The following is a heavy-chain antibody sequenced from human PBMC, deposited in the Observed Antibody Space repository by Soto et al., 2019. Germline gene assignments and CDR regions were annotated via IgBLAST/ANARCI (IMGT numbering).Heavy chain of an antibody. CDR3: AKDPWFGELLYYLDY. D-gene: IGHD3-10*01. Sequence: PGGSLRLSCAASGFTVSSNYMSWVRQAPGKGLEWVSAISGSGGSTYYADSVKGRFTISRDNSKNTLYLQMNSLRAEDTAVYYCAKDPWFGELLYYLDYWGQGTLVTVSS. CDR1: GFTVSSNY. CDR2: ISGSGGST. V-gene: IGHV3-23*01. J-gene: IGHJ4*02.